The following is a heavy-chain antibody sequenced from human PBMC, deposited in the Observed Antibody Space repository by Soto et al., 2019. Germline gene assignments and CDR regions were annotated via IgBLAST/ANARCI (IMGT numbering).Heavy chain of an antibody. V-gene: IGHV3-23*01. J-gene: IGHJ6*02. CDR3: AKGRSYYYYYDVDV. CDR1: GFTFSSCA. CDR2: IIDSGGST. Sequence: GGSLRLSCAASGFTFSSCAMGWVRQAPGKGLEWVSDIIDSGGSTYYADSVKGRFTISRDNSKSTLYLQMNSLRAEDTALYYCAKGRSYYYYYDVDVWGQGTTVTVYS.